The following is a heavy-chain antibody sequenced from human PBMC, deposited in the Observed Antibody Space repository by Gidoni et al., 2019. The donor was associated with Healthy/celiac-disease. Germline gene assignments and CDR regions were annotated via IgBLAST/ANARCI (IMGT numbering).Heavy chain of an antibody. CDR1: GGSISSSSYH. D-gene: IGHD1-20*01. J-gene: IGHJ4*02. CDR3: ARQPRDSITGDYYFDY. Sequence: QLQLQESGPGLVKPSETLSLTCTVSGGSISSSSYHWGWIRQPPGKGLEGIGSIYYSGSTYYNPSLKSRVTISVDTSKNQFSLKLSSVTAADTAVYYCARQPRDSITGDYYFDYWGQGTLVTVSS. CDR2: IYYSGST. V-gene: IGHV4-39*01.